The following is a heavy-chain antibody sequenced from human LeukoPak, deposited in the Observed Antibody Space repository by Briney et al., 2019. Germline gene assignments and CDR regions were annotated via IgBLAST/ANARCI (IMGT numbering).Heavy chain of an antibody. CDR3: ARVGWWYYFDY. CDR2: INHSGST. J-gene: IGHJ4*02. CDR1: GGSFSGYY. V-gene: IGHV4-34*01. D-gene: IGHD2-8*02. Sequence: SETLSLTCAVYGGSFSGYYWSWIRQPPGKGLEWIGEINHSGSTNYNPSLKSRVTISVDTSKNQFSLKLSSVTAADTAVYYCARVGWWYYFDYWGQGTLVTVSS.